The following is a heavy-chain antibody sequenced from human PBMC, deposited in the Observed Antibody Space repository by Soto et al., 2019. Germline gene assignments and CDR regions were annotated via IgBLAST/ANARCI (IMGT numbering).Heavy chain of an antibody. CDR2: IIPIFGTA. J-gene: IGHJ6*02. V-gene: IGHV1-69*13. CDR1: GGTFSSYA. CDR3: ARDLGYSSNLGDYYYGMDV. Sequence: SVKVSCKASGGTFSSYAISWVRQAPGQGLEWMGGIIPIFGTANYAQKFQGRVTITADESTSTAYMELSSLRSEDTAVYYCARDLGYSSNLGDYYYGMDVWGQGTTVTVSS. D-gene: IGHD6-13*01.